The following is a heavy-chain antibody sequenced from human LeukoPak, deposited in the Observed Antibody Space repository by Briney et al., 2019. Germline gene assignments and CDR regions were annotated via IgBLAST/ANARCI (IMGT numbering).Heavy chain of an antibody. CDR2: ISGSGGST. CDR1: GFTFSSYA. CDR3: AKGYYEVHDAFDI. J-gene: IGHJ3*02. D-gene: IGHD3-22*01. Sequence: GGSLRLSCAASGFTFSSYAMSWVRQAPGKGLEWVSVISGSGGSTYSAESVKGRFTISRDNSKNTLYLQMNSLGAEDTAVYYCAKGYYEVHDAFDIWGQGTMVTVSS. V-gene: IGHV3-23*01.